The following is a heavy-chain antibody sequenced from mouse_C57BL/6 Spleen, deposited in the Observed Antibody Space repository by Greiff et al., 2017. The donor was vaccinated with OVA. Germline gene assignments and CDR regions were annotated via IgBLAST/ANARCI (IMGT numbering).Heavy chain of an antibody. CDR2: IYPGDGDT. D-gene: IGHD1-3*01. J-gene: IGHJ2*01. CDR3: ARDNYPYYFDY. CDR1: GYAFSSSW. V-gene: IGHV1-82*01. Sequence: VPLQQSGPELVKPGASVKISCKASGYAFSSSWMNWVKQRPGKGLEWIGRIYPGDGDTNYNGKFKGKATMTADKSSSTAYMQLSSLTSEVSAVYFCARDNYPYYFDYWGQGTTLTVSS.